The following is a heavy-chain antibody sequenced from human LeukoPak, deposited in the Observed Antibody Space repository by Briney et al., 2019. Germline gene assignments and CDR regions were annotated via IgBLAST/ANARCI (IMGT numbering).Heavy chain of an antibody. J-gene: IGHJ4*02. CDR1: GGSLSGYF. CDR2: INHSGGT. D-gene: IGHD3-10*01. V-gene: IGHV4-34*01. CDR3: ARGFYYYGSGIYYSD. Sequence: SETLSLTCAVYGGSLSGYFWNWIRQHPGKGLEWIGEINHSGGTNYNPSLKSRVTISVDTSKNQFSLKLSSVTAADTAVYYCARGFYYYGSGIYYSDWGQGTLVTVSS.